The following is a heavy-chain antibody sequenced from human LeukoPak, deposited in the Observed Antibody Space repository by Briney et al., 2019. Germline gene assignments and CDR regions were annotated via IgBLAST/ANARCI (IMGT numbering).Heavy chain of an antibody. CDR1: GGTFSSYA. CDR3: ARDRGYSYGYPLNN. V-gene: IGHV1-69*04. Sequence: SVNVSCTASGGTFSSYAISWVRQAPGQGLEWMGRIIPILGIANYAQKFQGRVTITADKSTSTAYMELSSPRSEDTAVYYCARDRGYSYGYPLNNWGQGTLVTVSS. D-gene: IGHD5-18*01. J-gene: IGHJ4*02. CDR2: IIPILGIA.